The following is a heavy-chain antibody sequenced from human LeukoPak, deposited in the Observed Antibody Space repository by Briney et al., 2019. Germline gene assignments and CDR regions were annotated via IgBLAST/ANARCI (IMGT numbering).Heavy chain of an antibody. CDR2: IRYDGSNK. V-gene: IGHV3-30*02. D-gene: IGHD5-24*01. CDR1: GFTFSSYG. CDR3: AKESGPKRWLHRRDLDY. J-gene: IGHJ4*02. Sequence: GGSLRLSCAASGFTFSSYGMHWVRQAPGKGLEWVAFIRYDGSNKYYADSVKGRFTISRDNSKNTLYLQMNSLRAEDTAVYYCAKESGPKRWLHRRDLDYWGQGTLVTVSS.